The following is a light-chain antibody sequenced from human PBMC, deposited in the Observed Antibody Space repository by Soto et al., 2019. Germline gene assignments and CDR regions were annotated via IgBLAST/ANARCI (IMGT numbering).Light chain of an antibody. V-gene: IGLV2-8*01. J-gene: IGLJ3*02. CDR2: AVS. CDR1: SFDVGGYDS. CDR3: TSYAGGVV. Sequence: QSALTQPPSASGSPGQSVTISCTGTSFDVGGYDSVSWYQHHPGKAPKLIIYAVSKRPSGVPDRFSGSKSGNTASLTVSGLQAEDEAEYYCTSYAGGVVFGGGTKLTVL.